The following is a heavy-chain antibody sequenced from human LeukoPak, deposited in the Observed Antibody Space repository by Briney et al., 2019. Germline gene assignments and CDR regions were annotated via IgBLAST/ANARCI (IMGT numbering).Heavy chain of an antibody. CDR2: IYYTGST. D-gene: IGHD3-9*01. Sequence: SETLSLTCTVSGGSISTYYWTWIRQPPGKALEWIGYIYYTGSTNYNPSLNSRVSMSVDTSKNQFSLKLNSVTAADTAIYYCARRFAANPRYVFDIWGQGTMVTVSS. V-gene: IGHV4-59*08. J-gene: IGHJ3*02. CDR1: GGSISTYY. CDR3: ARRFAANPRYVFDI.